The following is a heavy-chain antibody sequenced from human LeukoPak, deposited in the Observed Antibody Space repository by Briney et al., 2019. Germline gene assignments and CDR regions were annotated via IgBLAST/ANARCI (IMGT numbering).Heavy chain of an antibody. Sequence: GGSLRLACAASGFTFSNAWMSWVRQAPGKGLEWVGRIKSKTDGGTPDYAAPVKGRFTISRDDSKNTLYLQMNSLKTEDTAVYYCTGVSRSSWYDYWGEGTLVTVSS. V-gene: IGHV3-15*01. CDR2: IKSKTDGGTP. CDR3: TGVSRSSWYDY. CDR1: GFTFSNAW. D-gene: IGHD6-13*01. J-gene: IGHJ4*02.